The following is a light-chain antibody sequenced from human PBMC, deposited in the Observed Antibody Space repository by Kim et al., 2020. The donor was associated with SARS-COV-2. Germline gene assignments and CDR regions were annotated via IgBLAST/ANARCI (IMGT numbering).Light chain of an antibody. CDR1: QSLVYSDGNTF. CDR3: LQGTHWPPT. CDR2: KVS. V-gene: IGKV2-30*01. J-gene: IGKJ1*01. Sequence: PASNSCRSSQSLVYSDGNTFLTWFHQRPGQSPRRLVYKVSSRDSGVPDRFSGSGSGTDFTLKISRVEAGDVGIYYCLQGTHWPPTFGQGAKVDIK.